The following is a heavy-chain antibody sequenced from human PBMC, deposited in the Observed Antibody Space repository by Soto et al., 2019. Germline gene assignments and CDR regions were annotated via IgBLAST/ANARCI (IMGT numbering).Heavy chain of an antibody. CDR1: GGSISSYY. CDR2: IYYSGST. J-gene: IGHJ6*02. D-gene: IGHD2-15*01. CDR3: ARDCSRDSPNYYYYGMDV. Sequence: SETLSLTCTVSGGSISSYYWSWIRQPPGKGLEWIGYIYYSGSTNYNPSLKSRVTISVDTSKNQFSLKLSSVTAADTAVYYCARDCSRDSPNYYYYGMDVWGQGTKVTVYS. V-gene: IGHV4-59*01.